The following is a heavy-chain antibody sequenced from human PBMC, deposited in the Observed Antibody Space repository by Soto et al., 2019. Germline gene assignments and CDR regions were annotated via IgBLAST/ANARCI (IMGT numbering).Heavy chain of an antibody. V-gene: IGHV1-18*01. CDR3: ARSVSSGYYLDY. J-gene: IGHJ4*02. D-gene: IGHD3-22*01. CDR1: GYTFTSYG. CDR2: ISAYNGNT. Sequence: QVQLVQSGAEVKEPGASVKVSCKASGYTFTSYGPNWVRQAPGQGLEWMGWISAYNGNTNYAQKFQGRVTMTTDTSTSTAYMELRSLRSDDTAVYYCARSVSSGYYLDYCGQGTLVTVSA.